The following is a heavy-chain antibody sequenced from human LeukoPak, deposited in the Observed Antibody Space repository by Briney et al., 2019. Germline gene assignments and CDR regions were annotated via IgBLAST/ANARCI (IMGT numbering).Heavy chain of an antibody. Sequence: SGTLSLTCTVSGGSISSYYWSWIRQPPGKGLEWIGYIYYSGSTNYNPSLKSRVTISVDTSKNQFSLKLSSVTAADTAVYYCARYCSSTSCLWDYYYGMDVWGQGTTVTVSS. D-gene: IGHD2-2*01. J-gene: IGHJ6*02. CDR1: GGSISSYY. CDR2: IYYSGST. CDR3: ARYCSSTSCLWDYYYGMDV. V-gene: IGHV4-59*01.